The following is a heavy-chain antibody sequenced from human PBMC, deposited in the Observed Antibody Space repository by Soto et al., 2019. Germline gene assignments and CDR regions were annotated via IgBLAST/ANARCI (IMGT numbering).Heavy chain of an antibody. CDR1: GGSISSSSYY. D-gene: IGHD5-18*01. V-gene: IGHV4-39*01. CDR2: IYYSGST. J-gene: IGHJ3*02. CDR3: ARHQNRYGYDDAFDI. Sequence: QLQLQESGPGLVKPSETLSLTCTVSGGSISSSSYYWGWIRQPPGKGLEWIGSIYYSGSTYYNPSRKRRVTISVDTSKNPFSLKLSSVTAADTAVYYCARHQNRYGYDDAFDIWGQGTMVTVSS.